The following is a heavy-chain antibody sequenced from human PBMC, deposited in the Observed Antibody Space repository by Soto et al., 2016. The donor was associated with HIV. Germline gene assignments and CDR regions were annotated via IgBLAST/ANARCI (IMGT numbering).Heavy chain of an antibody. J-gene: IGHJ4*02. CDR2: ISSSGSYT. CDR3: VTKGSDVDN. Sequence: VHLAESGGGLVKPGGSLRLSCAASGFIFSDSYMYWVRQAPGKGLEWISYISSSGSYTTYADSLKGRFTVSRDNAKNSLYLQVNGLRAEDTAIYYCVTKGSDVDNWGQGTLVTVS. V-gene: IGHV3-11*05. D-gene: IGHD2-21*02. CDR1: GFIFSDSY.